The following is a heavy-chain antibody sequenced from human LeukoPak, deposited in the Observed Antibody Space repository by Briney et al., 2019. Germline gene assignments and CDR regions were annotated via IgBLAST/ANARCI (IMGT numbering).Heavy chain of an antibody. D-gene: IGHD1-7*01. Sequence: SETLSLTCAVYGGSFSGYYWSWIRQPPGKGLEWIGEINHSGSTNYNPSLKSRVTISVDTSNNQFSLKLSSVTAADTAVYYCASSTTGTKHRLSYLRLNYWGQGTLVTVSS. CDR3: ASSTTGTKHRLSYLRLNY. CDR2: INHSGST. V-gene: IGHV4-34*01. CDR1: GGSFSGYY. J-gene: IGHJ4*02.